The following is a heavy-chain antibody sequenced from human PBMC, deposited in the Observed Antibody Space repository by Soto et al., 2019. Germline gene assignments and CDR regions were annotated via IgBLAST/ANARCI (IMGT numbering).Heavy chain of an antibody. CDR1: GFTFSSYS. Sequence: EVQLVESGGGLVQPGGSLRLSCAASGFTFSSYSMNWVRQAPGKGLEWVSYISSSSSTIYYADSLKGRFTIARDNAKNSLYLQMNSLRAEDTAVYYCAREGGKGVRTFDYWGQGTLVTVSS. J-gene: IGHJ4*02. V-gene: IGHV3-48*01. D-gene: IGHD3-16*01. CDR3: AREGGKGVRTFDY. CDR2: ISSSSSTI.